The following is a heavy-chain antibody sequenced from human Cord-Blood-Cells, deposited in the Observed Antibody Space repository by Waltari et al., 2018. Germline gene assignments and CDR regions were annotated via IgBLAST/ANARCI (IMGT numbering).Heavy chain of an antibody. V-gene: IGHV3-30*04. Sequence: QVQLVESGGGVVQPGRSLRLSCAASGFTFSSYPMHWVRQAPGKGLEWVAVISYDGSNKYYADSVKGRFTISRDNSKNTLYLQMNSLRAEDTAVYYCARDLNYDYWGQGTLVTVSS. CDR3: ARDLNYDY. CDR2: ISYDGSNK. J-gene: IGHJ4*02. CDR1: GFTFSSYP. D-gene: IGHD1-7*01.